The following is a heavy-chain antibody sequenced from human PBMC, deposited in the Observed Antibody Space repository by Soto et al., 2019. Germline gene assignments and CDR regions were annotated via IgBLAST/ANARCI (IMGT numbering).Heavy chain of an antibody. CDR1: EFTFSNYA. D-gene: IGHD1-26*01. CDR2: ITGSGVTT. J-gene: IGHJ4*02. Sequence: LRLSCAASEFTFSNYAMTWVRQAPGKGLEWVSLITGSGVTTYYADSVKGRFTIARDNSKNTLYLQMNSLRAGDAAMYYCAKAVSGSIRYFDYWGQGTLVTVSS. V-gene: IGHV3-23*01. CDR3: AKAVSGSIRYFDY.